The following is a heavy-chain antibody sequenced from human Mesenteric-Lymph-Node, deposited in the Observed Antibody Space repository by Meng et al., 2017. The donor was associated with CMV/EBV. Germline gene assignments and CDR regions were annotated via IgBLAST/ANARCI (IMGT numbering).Heavy chain of an antibody. CDR1: GGSFSCYY. CDR2: INHSGST. D-gene: IGHD6-6*01. J-gene: IGHJ4*02. CDR3: ASSIAARRGADY. Sequence: PHELGVCLLRPSGCSSLTFAFYGGSFSCYYWSWIRQPPGKGLEWIGEINHSGSTNYNPSLKSRVTISVDTSKNQFSLKLSSVTAADTAVYYCASSIAARRGADYWGQGTLVTVSS. V-gene: IGHV4-34*01.